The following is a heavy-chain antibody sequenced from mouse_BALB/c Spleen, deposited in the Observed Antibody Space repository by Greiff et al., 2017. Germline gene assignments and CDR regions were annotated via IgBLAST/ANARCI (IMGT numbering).Heavy chain of an antibody. Sequence: EVKLMESGPSLVKPSQTLSLTCSVTGDSITSCYWNWIRKFPGNKLEYMGYISYSGSTYYNPSLKSRISITRDTSKNQYYLQLNSVTTEDTATYYCARDKGYHAMDYWGQGTSVTVSS. CDR2: ISYSGST. J-gene: IGHJ4*01. V-gene: IGHV3-8*02. CDR3: ARDKGYHAMDY. CDR1: GDSITSCY.